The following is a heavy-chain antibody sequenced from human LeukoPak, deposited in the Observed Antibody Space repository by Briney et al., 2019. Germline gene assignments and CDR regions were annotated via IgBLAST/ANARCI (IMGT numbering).Heavy chain of an antibody. CDR2: ISAYNGNT. CDR1: GYTFTSHG. CDR3: TRDLPYSSSWESIDY. Sequence: ASVKVSCKASGYTFTSHGISWVRQAPGQGPEWMGWISAYNGNTKYAQNLQGRVTMTTDTSTSTAYMELRSLRSDDTAVYYCTRDLPYSSSWESIDYWGQGTLVTVSS. V-gene: IGHV1-18*01. J-gene: IGHJ4*02. D-gene: IGHD6-13*01.